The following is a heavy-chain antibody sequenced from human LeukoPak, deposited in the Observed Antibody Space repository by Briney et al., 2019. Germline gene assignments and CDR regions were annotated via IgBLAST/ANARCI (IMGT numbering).Heavy chain of an antibody. CDR2: IDKSGGTT. J-gene: IGHJ4*02. V-gene: IGHV3-11*04. Sequence: GGSLRLSCAASGFTFSDSYMTWIRQAPGKGLEWVAFIDKSGGTTYYADSVKGRFTISRDNAKSSLYLEMNSLRAEDTAVYYCAKDPDCTSGICYTFFDYWGQGTLVTVSS. D-gene: IGHD2-8*01. CDR3: AKDPDCTSGICYTFFDY. CDR1: GFTFSDSY.